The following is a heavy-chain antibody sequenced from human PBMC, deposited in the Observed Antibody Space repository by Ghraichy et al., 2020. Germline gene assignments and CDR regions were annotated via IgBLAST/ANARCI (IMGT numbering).Heavy chain of an antibody. CDR1: GFTFGNAW. V-gene: IGHV3-15*01. CDR3: TTDQSNYGNGMDV. D-gene: IGHD4-11*01. CDR2: IKSKTDGGTT. Sequence: GGSLRLSCAASGFTFGNAWMSWVRQAPGKGLEWVGRIKSKTDGGTTDYAAPVKGRFTISRDDSKNTLYLQMNSLKTEDTAVYYCTTDQSNYGNGMDVWGKGTRVTVSS. J-gene: IGHJ6*04.